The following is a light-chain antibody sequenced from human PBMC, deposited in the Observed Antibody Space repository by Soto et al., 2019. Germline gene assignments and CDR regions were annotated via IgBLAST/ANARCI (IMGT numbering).Light chain of an antibody. J-gene: IGKJ1*01. CDR3: QQYNSYPWT. CDR2: DAS. CDR1: QSISSW. Sequence: DIQMTQSPSTLSASVGDRVTITCRASQSISSWLAWYQQKPGKAPKLLIYDASNLESGVPSRFSGSGSGTEFTLTISSPQPDDFATYYCQQYNSYPWTFGQGTKV. V-gene: IGKV1-5*01.